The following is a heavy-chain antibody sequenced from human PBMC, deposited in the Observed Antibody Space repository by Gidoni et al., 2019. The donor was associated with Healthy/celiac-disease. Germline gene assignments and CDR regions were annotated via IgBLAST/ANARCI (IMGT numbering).Heavy chain of an antibody. Sequence: EVQLVESGGGLVQPGGSLRLSCAASGFTFSSYWMSWVRQAPGKGLEWVANIKQDGSEKYYVDSVKGRFTISRDNAKNSLYLQMNSLRAEDTAVYYCARDLKGQWLDGMDVWGKGTTVTVSS. CDR2: IKQDGSEK. D-gene: IGHD6-19*01. V-gene: IGHV3-7*03. CDR1: GFTFSSYW. CDR3: ARDLKGQWLDGMDV. J-gene: IGHJ6*04.